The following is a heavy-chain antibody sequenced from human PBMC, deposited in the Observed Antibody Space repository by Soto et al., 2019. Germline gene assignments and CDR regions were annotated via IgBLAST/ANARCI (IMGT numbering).Heavy chain of an antibody. V-gene: IGHV6-1*01. CDR1: GDSVSSNGAT. CDR2: TYHRSDWYN. Sequence: SQTLSLTCAISGDSVSSNGATWIRIRQSPSRGLEWLGRTYHRSDWYNDYAVSVESRITIKPDTSKNQFSLHLNSVTPEDTALYYCARDVNRNFDYWGQGTLVTVSS. D-gene: IGHD3-16*02. J-gene: IGHJ4*02. CDR3: ARDVNRNFDY.